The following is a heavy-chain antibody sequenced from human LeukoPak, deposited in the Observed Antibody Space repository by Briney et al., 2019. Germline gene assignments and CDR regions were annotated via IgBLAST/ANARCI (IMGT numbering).Heavy chain of an antibody. J-gene: IGHJ4*02. Sequence: PGGSLRLSCAASGFTFSSYTMSWVRQAPGKGLEWVSAISHTSEYTYHADSVKGRFTISRDNAKNSLYLQMNSLRVEDTAVYYCAKEGRSLQTYWGQGTLVTASS. D-gene: IGHD5-24*01. CDR2: ISHTSEYT. V-gene: IGHV3-23*01. CDR1: GFTFSSYT. CDR3: AKEGRSLQTY.